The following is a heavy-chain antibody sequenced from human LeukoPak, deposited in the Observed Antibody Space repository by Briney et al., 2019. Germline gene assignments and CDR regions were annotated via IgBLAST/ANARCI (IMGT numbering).Heavy chain of an antibody. CDR2: IYSGGTT. J-gene: IGHJ4*02. V-gene: IGHV3-53*01. CDR1: GFPVRSRY. Sequence: GSLRLSGEVSGFPVRSRYMTWVRRPPGKGLEGVAVIYSGGTTYHIDSVKGRFTISRDISKSTMYLEMNNFRVEDMAIYYCAILEGGPSDGRWGQGTLVTVSS. CDR3: AILEGGPSDGR. D-gene: IGHD3-3*01.